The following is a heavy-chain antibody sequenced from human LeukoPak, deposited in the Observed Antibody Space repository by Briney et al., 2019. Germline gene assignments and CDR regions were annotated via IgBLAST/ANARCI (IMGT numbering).Heavy chain of an antibody. CDR2: MNHSGST. CDR3: ARGRITLFRGVITLNNWFDP. Sequence: SETLSLTCAVYGGSFSGYYWSWIRQPPGKGLEWIGEMNHSGSTNYNPSLKSRVTISVETSKNQFSLKLSSVTAADTAVYYCARGRITLFRGVITLNNWFDPWGQGTLVTVSS. V-gene: IGHV4-34*01. CDR1: GGSFSGYY. D-gene: IGHD3-3*01. J-gene: IGHJ5*02.